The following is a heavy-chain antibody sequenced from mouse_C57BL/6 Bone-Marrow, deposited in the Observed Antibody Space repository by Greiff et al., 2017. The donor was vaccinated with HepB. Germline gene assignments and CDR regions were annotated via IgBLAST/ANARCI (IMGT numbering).Heavy chain of an antibody. CDR3: AREEGYDYDWFAY. CDR1: GYSITSGYY. V-gene: IGHV3-6*01. CDR2: ISYDGSN. J-gene: IGHJ3*01. D-gene: IGHD2-4*01. Sequence: EVQLQQSGPGLVKPSQSLSLTCSVTGYSITSGYYWNWIRQFPGNKLEWMGYISYDGSNNYNPSLKNRISITRDTSKNQFFLKLNSVTTEDTATYYCAREEGYDYDWFAYWGQGTLVTVSA.